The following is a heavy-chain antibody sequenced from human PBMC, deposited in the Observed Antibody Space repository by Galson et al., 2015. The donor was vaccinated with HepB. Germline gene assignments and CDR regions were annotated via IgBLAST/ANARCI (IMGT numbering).Heavy chain of an antibody. CDR3: ARATLRGVYSSGWYPY. V-gene: IGHV3-30*04. CDR1: GFTFSSYA. D-gene: IGHD6-19*01. Sequence: SLRLSCAASGFTFSSYAMHWVRQAPGKGLEWVAVISYDGSNKYYADSVKGRFTISRDNSKNTLYLQMNSLRAEDTAVYYCARATLRGVYSSGWYPYWGQGTLVTVSS. CDR2: ISYDGSNK. J-gene: IGHJ4*02.